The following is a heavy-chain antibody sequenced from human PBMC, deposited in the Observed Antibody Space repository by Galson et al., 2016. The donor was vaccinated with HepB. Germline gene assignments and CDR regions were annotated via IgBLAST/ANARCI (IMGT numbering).Heavy chain of an antibody. CDR1: GYTSTASY. D-gene: IGHD5-18*01. CDR3: ARDRGGYSYSFDY. Sequence: SVKVSCKASGYTSTASYIHWVRQAPGQGLEWMGWINPKSGGTNYAQKFQGWVAMTRDTSINTAYMELNTLTSDDTAVYFCARDRGGYSYSFDYWGHGTLVTVSS. V-gene: IGHV1-2*04. CDR2: INPKSGGT. J-gene: IGHJ4*01.